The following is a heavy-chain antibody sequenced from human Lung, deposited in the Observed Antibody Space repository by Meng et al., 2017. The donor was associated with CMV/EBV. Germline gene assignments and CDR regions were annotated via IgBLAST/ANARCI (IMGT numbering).Heavy chain of an antibody. CDR2: IIPIFSIA. CDR3: ARDRTGDCSSTSCYNYYYYYGMDV. CDR1: GGTFSSYA. J-gene: IGHJ6*02. V-gene: IGHV1-69*05. Sequence: SXXVSXKASGGTFSSYAFSWVRQAPGQGLEWMGGIIPIFSIANYAQKFQGRVTITTDESTSTAYMELSSLRSEDTAVYYCARDRTGDCSSTSCYNYYYYYGMDVWXQGTXVTVSS. D-gene: IGHD2-2*02.